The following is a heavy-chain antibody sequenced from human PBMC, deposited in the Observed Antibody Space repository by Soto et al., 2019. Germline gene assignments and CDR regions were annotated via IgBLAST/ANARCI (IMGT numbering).Heavy chain of an antibody. Sequence: QVQLVQSGAEVKKPGASVKVSCKASGYTFTGYYMHWVRQAPGQGLEWMGWINPNSGGTNYAQKFQGWVTMTRDTSISTAYMELSRLRCDDTAVYYCARVPFPCSGGSCYLFNYWGQGTLVTVSS. J-gene: IGHJ4*02. D-gene: IGHD2-15*01. V-gene: IGHV1-2*04. CDR2: INPNSGGT. CDR3: ARVPFPCSGGSCYLFNY. CDR1: GYTFTGYY.